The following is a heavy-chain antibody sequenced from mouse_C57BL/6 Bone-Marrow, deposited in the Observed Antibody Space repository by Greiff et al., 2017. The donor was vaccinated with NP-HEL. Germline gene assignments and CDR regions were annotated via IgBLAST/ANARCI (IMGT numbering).Heavy chain of an antibody. J-gene: IGHJ2*01. Sequence: QVQLQQPGAELVRPGTSVKLSCKASGYTFTSYWLHWVKQRPGQGLEWIGVIDPSDSYTNYNPKFQGKATLTVDTSSSTAYMQLSSLTSEYTAVFYCASHYCSSSTHFEDWGKRATLT. CDR1: GYTFTSYW. D-gene: IGHD1-1*01. CDR3: ASHYCSSSTHFED. V-gene: IGHV1-59*01. CDR2: IDPSDSYT.